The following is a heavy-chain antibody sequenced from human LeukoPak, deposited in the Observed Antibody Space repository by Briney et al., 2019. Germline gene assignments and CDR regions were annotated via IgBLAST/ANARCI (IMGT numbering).Heavy chain of an antibody. CDR1: GGSFSGYY. CDR3: AREGAQGGKYDAFDI. Sequence: PSETLSLTCAVYGGSFSGYYWSWIRQPPGKGLEWIGEINHSGSTSYNPSLKSRVTISVDTSKNQFSLKLSSVTAADTAVYHCAREGAQGGKYDAFDIWGQGTMVTVSS. D-gene: IGHD1-26*01. CDR2: INHSGST. V-gene: IGHV4-34*01. J-gene: IGHJ3*02.